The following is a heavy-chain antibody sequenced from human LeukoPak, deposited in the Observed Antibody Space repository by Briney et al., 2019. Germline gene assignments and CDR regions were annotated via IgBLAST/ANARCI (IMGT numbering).Heavy chain of an antibody. CDR2: ISGSGSSA. CDR3: AKENRWE. Sequence: GGSLRLSCAVSGFIFSSYAMSWLRQAPGKGLEWVSRISGSGSSASYADSVKGRFTISRDNSKNTLYLQMNSLRAEDTAVYYCAKENRWEWGQGTLVTVSS. V-gene: IGHV3-23*01. D-gene: IGHD1-14*01. J-gene: IGHJ4*02. CDR1: GFIFSSYA.